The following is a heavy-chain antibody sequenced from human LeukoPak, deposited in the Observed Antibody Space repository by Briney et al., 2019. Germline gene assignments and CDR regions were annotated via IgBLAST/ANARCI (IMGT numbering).Heavy chain of an antibody. Sequence: SETLSLTCTVSGGSISSYYWSWIRQPPGKGLEWIGYIYYSGSTNYNPSLKSRVTISVDTSKNQFSLKLSSVTAADTAVYYCATLVAVADPYYFDYWGQGTLVTASS. D-gene: IGHD6-19*01. CDR3: ATLVAVADPYYFDY. J-gene: IGHJ4*02. CDR2: IYYSGST. CDR1: GGSISSYY. V-gene: IGHV4-59*01.